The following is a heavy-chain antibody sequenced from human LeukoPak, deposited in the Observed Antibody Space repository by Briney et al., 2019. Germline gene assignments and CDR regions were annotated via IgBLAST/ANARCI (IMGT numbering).Heavy chain of an antibody. CDR2: IYHSGST. Sequence: PSETLSLTCTVSGYSISSGYYWGWIRQPPGKGLEWIGYIYHSGSTNYNPSLKSRVTISGDTSKNQFSLKLSSVTAADTAVYYCARDTRNYYDSSGYYLVDYWGQGTLVTVSS. CDR1: GYSISSGYY. D-gene: IGHD3-22*01. CDR3: ARDTRNYYDSSGYYLVDY. V-gene: IGHV4-38-2*02. J-gene: IGHJ4*02.